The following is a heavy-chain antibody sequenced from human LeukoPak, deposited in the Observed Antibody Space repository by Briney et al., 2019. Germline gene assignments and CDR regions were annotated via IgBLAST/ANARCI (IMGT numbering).Heavy chain of an antibody. Sequence: PSETLSLTCTVSGGSISSYYWSRIRQPPGKGLEWLGYIYYSGSTNYNPSLKSRVTISVDTSKNQFSLKLSSVTAADTAVYYCARYSSSSFDPWGQGTLVTVSS. CDR1: GGSISSYY. CDR3: ARYSSSSFDP. J-gene: IGHJ5*02. V-gene: IGHV4-59*01. D-gene: IGHD6-13*01. CDR2: IYYSGST.